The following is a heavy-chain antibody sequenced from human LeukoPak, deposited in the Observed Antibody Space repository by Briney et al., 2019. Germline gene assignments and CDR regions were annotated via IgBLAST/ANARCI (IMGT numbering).Heavy chain of an antibody. CDR3: ARHRVEMATTYYYCYYYMDV. Sequence: GESLKISCKGSGYSFTSYWIGWVRQMPGKGLEWMGIIYPGDSDTRYSPSFQGQVTISADKSISTAYLQWSSLKASDTAMYYCARHRVEMATTYYYCYYYMDVWGKGTTLTVSS. V-gene: IGHV5-51*01. CDR2: IYPGDSDT. D-gene: IGHD5-24*01. CDR1: GYSFTSYW. J-gene: IGHJ6*03.